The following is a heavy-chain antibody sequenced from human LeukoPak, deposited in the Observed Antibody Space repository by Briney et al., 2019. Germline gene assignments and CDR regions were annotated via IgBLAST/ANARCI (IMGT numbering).Heavy chain of an antibody. J-gene: IGHJ4*02. V-gene: IGHV1-2*02. CDR1: GYTFTSYD. CDR3: AREGARGYSYALRY. D-gene: IGHD5-18*01. Sequence: ASVKVSCKASGYTFTSYDINWVRQAPGQGLEWMGWINPNSGGTNYAQKFQGRVTMTRDTSIRTAYMELSRLRSDDTAVYYCAREGARGYSYALRYWGQGTLVTVSS. CDR2: INPNSGGT.